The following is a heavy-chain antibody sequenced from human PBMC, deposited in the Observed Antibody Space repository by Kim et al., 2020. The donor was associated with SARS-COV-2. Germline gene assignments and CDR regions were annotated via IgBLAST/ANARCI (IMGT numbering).Heavy chain of an antibody. D-gene: IGHD3-22*01. Sequence: GGSLRLSCAASGFTFSTYSMNWVRRAPGKGLEWVSSICSSRTYIYYADSVKGRFTISRDNAKNSLYLQMSSLRAEDTAVYYCARPPTRYDSSYCFYSWGQGTLVTVSS. V-gene: IGHV3-21*01. CDR2: ICSSRTYI. J-gene: IGHJ5*02. CDR3: ARPPTRYDSSYCFYS. CDR1: GFTFSTYS.